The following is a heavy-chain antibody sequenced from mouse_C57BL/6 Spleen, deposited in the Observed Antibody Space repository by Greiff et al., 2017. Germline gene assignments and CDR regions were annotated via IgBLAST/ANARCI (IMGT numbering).Heavy chain of an antibody. CDR3: ARKDGYYVGYAMDY. CDR2: IYPGSGST. CDR1: GYTFTSYW. D-gene: IGHD2-3*01. Sequence: VQLQQPGAELVKPGASVKMSCKASGYTFTSYWITWVKQRPGQGLEWIGDIYPGSGSTNYNEQFKSKATLTVDTSSSTAYMQLSSLTSEDSAVYYCARKDGYYVGYAMDYWGQGTSVTVSS. V-gene: IGHV1-55*01. J-gene: IGHJ4*01.